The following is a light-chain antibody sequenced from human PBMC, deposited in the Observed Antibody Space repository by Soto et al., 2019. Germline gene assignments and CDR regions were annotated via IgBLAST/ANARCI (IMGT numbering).Light chain of an antibody. V-gene: IGKV3D-15*01. J-gene: IGKJ4*01. CDR3: KQYNNWVT. CDR1: QSVSSN. CDR2: GAS. Sequence: EIVMTQSPATLSLSPGESATLSCRASQSVSSNLAWYQQKPGQAPRLLIYGASTRATGIQARFSGSGSGTEFTLTISSLQSEDFAVYYCKQYNNWVTCGGGTKVDIK.